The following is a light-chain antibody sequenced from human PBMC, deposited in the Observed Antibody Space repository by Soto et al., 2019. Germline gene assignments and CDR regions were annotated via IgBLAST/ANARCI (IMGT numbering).Light chain of an antibody. CDR1: SGHSSYA. Sequence: QLVLTQSPSASASLGASVKLTCTLSSGHSSYAIAWHQQQPEKGPRYLMKLNSDGSHSKGDGIPDRFSGSSSGAERYLTISSLQSEDEADYYCQTWGTSIPWVFGGGTKLTVL. V-gene: IGLV4-69*01. CDR3: QTWGTSIPWV. CDR2: LNSDGSH. J-gene: IGLJ3*02.